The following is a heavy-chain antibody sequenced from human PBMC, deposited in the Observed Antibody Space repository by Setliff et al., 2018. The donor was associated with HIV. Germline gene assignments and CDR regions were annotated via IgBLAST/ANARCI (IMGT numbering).Heavy chain of an antibody. CDR1: GGSISSSSYY. J-gene: IGHJ3*02. CDR3: ARHVDYFDSSGNDAFDI. CDR2: IYYSGST. Sequence: SETLSLTCTVSGGSISSSSYYWGWIRQPPGKGLEWIGSIYYSGSTYYNPSLKSRVAISVDTSKNQFSLKLSSVTAADTAVYYCARHVDYFDSSGNDAFDIWGQGTMVTVSS. V-gene: IGHV4-39*01. D-gene: IGHD3-22*01.